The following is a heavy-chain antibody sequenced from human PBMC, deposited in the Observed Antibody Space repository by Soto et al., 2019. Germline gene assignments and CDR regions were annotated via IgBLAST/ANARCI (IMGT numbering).Heavy chain of an antibody. V-gene: IGHV3-30-3*01. J-gene: IGHJ4*02. CDR1: GFTFNTYA. Sequence: GGSLRLSCAASGFTFNTYAMHWVRQAPGKGLEWVAVVSYDGTVKFYADSVRDRFTISRDNSKNTLYLQINSLKPEDTAVYYCARDHDGTAYYRAMTYLGLWGQGTLVTVSS. CDR3: ARDHDGTAYYRAMTYLGL. CDR2: VSYDGTVK. D-gene: IGHD3-22*01.